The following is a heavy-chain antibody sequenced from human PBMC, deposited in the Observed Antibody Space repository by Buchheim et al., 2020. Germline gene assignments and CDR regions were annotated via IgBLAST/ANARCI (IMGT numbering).Heavy chain of an antibody. J-gene: IGHJ6*02. CDR2: ISYDGSNK. V-gene: IGHV3-30*04. Sequence: QVQLVESGGGVVQPGRSLRLSCAASGFTFSSYAMHWVRQAPGKGLEWVAVISYDGSNKYYADSVKGRFTISRDNSKNTPYLQMNSLRAEDTAVYYCARGSISGWYYQNYYGMDVWGQGTT. CDR1: GFTFSSYA. CDR3: ARGSISGWYYQNYYGMDV. D-gene: IGHD6-19*01.